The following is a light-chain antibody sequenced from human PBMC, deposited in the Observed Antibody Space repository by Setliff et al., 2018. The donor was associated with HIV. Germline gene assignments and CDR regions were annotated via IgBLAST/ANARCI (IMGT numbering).Light chain of an antibody. CDR3: CSYAGTDTFVV. J-gene: IGLJ1*01. CDR2: EVN. CDR1: INNIGSYNR. V-gene: IGLV2-23*02. Sequence: QSVLTQPPSVSGSPGQSIIISCTGTINNIGSYNRVSWYQQRPGTAPTLIIFEVNKRPSGVSNRFSGSKSGSTASLAISGLQADDEGDYYCCSYAGTDTFVVFGTGTKVTVL.